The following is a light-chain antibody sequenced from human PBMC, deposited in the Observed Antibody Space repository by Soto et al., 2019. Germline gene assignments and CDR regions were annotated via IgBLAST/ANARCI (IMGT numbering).Light chain of an antibody. CDR3: MLYMGGGLVV. J-gene: IGLJ2*01. CDR2: STN. V-gene: IGLV8-61*01. Sequence: QTVVTQEPSFSVSPGGTVTLTCGLTSGSVSTTYYPSWYQQTPGQAPRTLIYSTNIRSSGVPDRFSGSILGNKAALTIKGAQADNESDYRCMLYMGGGLVVFGGGTKLTVL. CDR1: SGSVSTTYY.